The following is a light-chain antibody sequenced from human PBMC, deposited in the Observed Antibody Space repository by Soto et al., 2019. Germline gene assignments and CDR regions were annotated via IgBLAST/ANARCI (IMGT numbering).Light chain of an antibody. CDR1: QSISSSY. Sequence: EIVLTQSPGTLSLSPWERATLSCRASQSISSSYLAWYQQRPGQAPRLLIFGASYRATGIPDRFSGSGSGTDFTLTISRLEPEDFAVYDCQQYSSSPPEFTFGPGTKVDSK. CDR2: GAS. J-gene: IGKJ3*01. V-gene: IGKV3-20*01. CDR3: QQYSSSPPEFT.